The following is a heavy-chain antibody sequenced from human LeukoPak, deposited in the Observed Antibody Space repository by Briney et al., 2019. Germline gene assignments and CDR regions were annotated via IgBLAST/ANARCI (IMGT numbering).Heavy chain of an antibody. Sequence: VRSLRLSCAAPGFTFDDYAMHWVRQAPWKSLEWVSGISWNSGSIGYADSVKGRFTISRDNAKNSLYLQMSSLRAEDTALYYCAKTPDYGDDYYFDYWGQGTLVTVSS. D-gene: IGHD4-17*01. CDR1: GFTFDDYA. V-gene: IGHV3-9*01. CDR2: ISWNSGSI. CDR3: AKTPDYGDDYYFDY. J-gene: IGHJ4*02.